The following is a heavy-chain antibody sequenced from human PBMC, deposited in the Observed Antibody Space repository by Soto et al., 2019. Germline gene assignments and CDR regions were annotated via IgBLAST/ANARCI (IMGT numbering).Heavy chain of an antibody. J-gene: IGHJ6*03. CDR1: GFTFSTYS. D-gene: IGHD3-10*01. CDR3: ARFYGLGPGDSYYYMDV. CDR2: ISSSISYI. Sequence: GGSLRLSCAASGFTFSTYSMNWVRQAPGKGLEWVSSISSSISYIYYADSGKGRFTISRDNAKNSLYLEMNSLRAEDTAVYYCARFYGLGPGDSYYYMDVWGKGTTVTVSS. V-gene: IGHV3-21*01.